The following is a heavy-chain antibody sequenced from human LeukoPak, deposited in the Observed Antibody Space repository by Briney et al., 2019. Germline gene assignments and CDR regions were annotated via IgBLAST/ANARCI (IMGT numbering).Heavy chain of an antibody. Sequence: GGSLRLSCATSGFNFNSKWMTWVRQAPGKGLEWVANINQDGSEKYHGDSVKGRFTISRDNADNTMFLQMNSVRDEDTAVYYCATKQWLAPPPDSWGQGTGATFSS. CDR2: INQDGSEK. J-gene: IGHJ4*02. D-gene: IGHD6-19*01. V-gene: IGHV3-7*01. CDR3: ATKQWLAPPPDS. CDR1: GFNFNSKW.